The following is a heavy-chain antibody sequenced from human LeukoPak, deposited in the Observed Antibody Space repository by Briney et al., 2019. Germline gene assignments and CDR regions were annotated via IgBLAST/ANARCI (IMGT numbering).Heavy chain of an antibody. Sequence: ASVKVSCKASGYTFTGYYMHWVRQAPGQGLEWMGWINPNSGGTNYAQKFQGWVTMTRDTSISTAYMELSRLKSDDTAVYYCARGGITGTTRGPTRLNDAFDIWGQGTMVTVSS. V-gene: IGHV1-2*04. CDR1: GYTFTGYY. J-gene: IGHJ3*02. D-gene: IGHD1-20*01. CDR3: ARGGITGTTRGPTRLNDAFDI. CDR2: INPNSGGT.